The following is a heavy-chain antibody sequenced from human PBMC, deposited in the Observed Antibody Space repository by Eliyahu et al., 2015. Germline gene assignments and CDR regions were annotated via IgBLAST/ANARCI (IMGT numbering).Heavy chain of an antibody. CDR1: GGIFNTYA. Sequence: QVQLVQSGAEVKKPGSPVKVXXKASGGIFNTYAISWVRQAPGQGLEWMGGIIPMFGTINYAQRFQDRVTITADESTSTAYMEVSSLRSEDTAVYYCARGGVAAPFDYWGQGTLVTVSS. CDR3: ARGGVAAPFDY. D-gene: IGHD6-6*01. V-gene: IGHV1-69*01. J-gene: IGHJ4*02. CDR2: IIPMFGTI.